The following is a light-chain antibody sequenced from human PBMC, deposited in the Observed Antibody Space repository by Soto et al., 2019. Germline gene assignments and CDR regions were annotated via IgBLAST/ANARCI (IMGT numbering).Light chain of an antibody. Sequence: QSALPQPASVSGAPGQSITISCTGTSSDIGGYNYVSWYQHHPGKAPKVMIYGVTSRPSGVSNRFSGSKSGNTASLTIAGLQAEDEADYYCSSYTTATTWVFGGGTKLTVL. CDR2: GVT. V-gene: IGLV2-14*03. J-gene: IGLJ3*02. CDR1: SSDIGGYNY. CDR3: SSYTTATTWV.